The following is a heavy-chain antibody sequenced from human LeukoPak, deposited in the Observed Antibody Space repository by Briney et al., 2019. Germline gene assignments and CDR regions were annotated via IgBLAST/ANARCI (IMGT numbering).Heavy chain of an antibody. CDR2: ISPYNGNT. CDR3: ATSITMVRGVIISGDWFDP. D-gene: IGHD3-10*01. V-gene: IGHV1-18*01. CDR1: GYTFTSYS. J-gene: IGHJ5*02. Sequence: GASVKVSCKTSGYTFTSYSINWVRQAPGQGLEWMGSISPYNGNTNYAQKLQGRVTMTTDTSTSTAYIDLRSLRSDDTALYYCATSITMVRGVIISGDWFDPWGQGTLVTVSS.